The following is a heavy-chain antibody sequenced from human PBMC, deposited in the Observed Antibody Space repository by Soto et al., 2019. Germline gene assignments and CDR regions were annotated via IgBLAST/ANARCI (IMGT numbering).Heavy chain of an antibody. CDR2: INHSGST. D-gene: IGHD3-22*01. CDR1: GGSISSSSYY. V-gene: IGHV4-39*07. Sequence: SETLSLTCTVSGGSISSSSYYWGCLRQPQGKGLDWIVNINHSGSTNYNPSLKSRVTISVDTSKNQFSLKLSSVTAADTAVYYCARGLRYYYDSSGTKAPYYYYGMDVWGQGTTVTVAS. CDR3: ARGLRYYYDSSGTKAPYYYYGMDV. J-gene: IGHJ6*02.